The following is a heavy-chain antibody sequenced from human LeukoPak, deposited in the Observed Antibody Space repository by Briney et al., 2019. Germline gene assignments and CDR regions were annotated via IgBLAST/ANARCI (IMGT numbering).Heavy chain of an antibody. Sequence: SETLSLTCTVSGYSISSGYYWGWIRQPPGKGLEWIGSIYHSGSTYYNPSLKSRVTISVDTSKNQFSLKLSSVTAADTAVYYCAXXFPWYYDFWSGYQNWFDPWGQGTLVTVSS. CDR1: GYSISSGYY. D-gene: IGHD3-3*01. J-gene: IGHJ5*02. V-gene: IGHV4-38-2*02. CDR2: IYHSGST. CDR3: AXXFPWYYDFWSGYQNWFDP.